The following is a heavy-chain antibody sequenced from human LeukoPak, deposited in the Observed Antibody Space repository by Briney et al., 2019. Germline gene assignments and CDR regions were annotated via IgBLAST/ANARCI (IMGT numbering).Heavy chain of an antibody. D-gene: IGHD3-22*01. J-gene: IGHJ5*02. CDR3: AKSGIPTYYDSSGPRRNWFDP. CDR2: ISGSGGST. V-gene: IGHV3-23*01. CDR1: GFTFSSYG. Sequence: PGGSLRLSCAASGFTFSSYGMSWVRQAPGKGLEWVSAISGSGGSTYYADSVKGRFTISRDNSKNTLYLQMNSLRAEDTAVYYCAKSGIPTYYDSSGPRRNWFDPWGQGTLVTVSS.